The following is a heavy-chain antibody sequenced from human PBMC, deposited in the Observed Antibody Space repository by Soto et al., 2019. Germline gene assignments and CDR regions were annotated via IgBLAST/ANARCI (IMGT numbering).Heavy chain of an antibody. CDR3: ATGLVGSGWGFDI. CDR1: GYTFTSYG. V-gene: IGHV1-18*01. J-gene: IGHJ3*02. D-gene: IGHD6-19*01. Sequence: ASVKVSCKASGYTFTSYGISWMRQAPGQGLEWMGWISAYNGKTNYAQKLQGRVTMTTDTSTSTAYMELSSLRSEDTAVYYCATGLVGSGWGFDIWCQGPMVTVSS. CDR2: ISAYNGKT.